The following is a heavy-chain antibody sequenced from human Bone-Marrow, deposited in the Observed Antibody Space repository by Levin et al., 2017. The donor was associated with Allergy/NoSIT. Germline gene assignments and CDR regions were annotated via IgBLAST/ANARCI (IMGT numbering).Heavy chain of an antibody. CDR3: ARDGSWTTVVTPTDY. Sequence: GESLKISCAASGFTFSSYWMSWVRQAPGKGLEWVANIKQDGSEKYYVDSVKGRFTISRDNAKNSLYLQMNSLRAEDTAVYYCARDGSWTTVVTPTDYWGQGTLVTVSS. J-gene: IGHJ4*02. CDR2: IKQDGSEK. D-gene: IGHD4-23*01. V-gene: IGHV3-7*01. CDR1: GFTFSSYW.